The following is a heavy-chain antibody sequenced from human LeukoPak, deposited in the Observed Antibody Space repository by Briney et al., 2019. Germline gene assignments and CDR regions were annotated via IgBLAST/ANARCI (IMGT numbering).Heavy chain of an antibody. J-gene: IGHJ6*03. CDR2: INPNSGGT. V-gene: IGHV1-2*02. CDR1: GYTFTGYY. CDR3: ARGGSSSPPGYYYYMDA. Sequence: ASVKVSCKASGYTFTGYYMHWVRQAPGQGLEWMGWINPNSGGTNYAQKFQGRVTMTRDTSISTAYMELSRLRSDDTAVYYCARGGSSSPPGYYYYMDAWGKGTTVTVSS. D-gene: IGHD6-6*01.